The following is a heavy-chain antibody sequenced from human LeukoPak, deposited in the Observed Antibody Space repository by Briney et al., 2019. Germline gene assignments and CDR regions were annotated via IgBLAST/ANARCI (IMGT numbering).Heavy chain of an antibody. CDR2: IYTSGST. Sequence: PSQTLSLTCTVSGGSISSGSYYWSWIRQPAGKGLEWIGRIYTSGSTKYNPSLESRLTISVDTSKNQFSLKLSSVTAADTALYYCARGPAYCGGDCSNWFDPWDQGTLVTVSS. J-gene: IGHJ5*02. D-gene: IGHD2-21*01. V-gene: IGHV4-61*02. CDR1: GGSISSGSYY. CDR3: ARGPAYCGGDCSNWFDP.